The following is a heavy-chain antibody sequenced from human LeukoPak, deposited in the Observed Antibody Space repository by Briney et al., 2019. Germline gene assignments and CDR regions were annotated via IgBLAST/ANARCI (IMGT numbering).Heavy chain of an antibody. CDR3: ATDPLWFGEQSWLRRDRGAFDI. J-gene: IGHJ3*02. Sequence: ASVKVSCKVSGYTLTELSMHWVRQAPGKGLEWMGGFDPEDGETIYAQKFQGRVTMTEDTSTDTAYMELSSLRSEDTAVYYCATDPLWFGEQSWLRRDRGAFDIWSQGTMVTVSS. D-gene: IGHD3-10*01. V-gene: IGHV1-24*01. CDR1: GYTLTELS. CDR2: FDPEDGET.